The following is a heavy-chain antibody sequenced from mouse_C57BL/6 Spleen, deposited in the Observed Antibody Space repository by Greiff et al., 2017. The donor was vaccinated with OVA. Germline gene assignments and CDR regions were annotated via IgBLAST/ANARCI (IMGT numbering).Heavy chain of an antibody. V-gene: IGHV5-4*03. D-gene: IGHD3-2*02. CDR3: ARGQSGEDYAMDY. Sequence: EVMLVESGGGLVKPGGSLKLSCAASGFTFSSYAMSWVRQTPEKRLEWVATISDGGSYTYYPDNVKGRFTISRDNAKNNLYLQMSHLKSEDTAMYYCARGQSGEDYAMDYWGQGTSVTVSS. CDR1: GFTFSSYA. J-gene: IGHJ4*01. CDR2: ISDGGSYT.